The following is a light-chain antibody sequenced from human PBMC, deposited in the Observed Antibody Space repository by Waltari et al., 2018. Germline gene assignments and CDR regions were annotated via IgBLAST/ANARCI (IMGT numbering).Light chain of an antibody. V-gene: IGKV3-20*01. J-gene: IGKJ1*01. CDR2: GGS. CDR1: QSIDSNY. CDR3: QQYGFSSWT. Sequence: EVVLTQSPATLSVSLGESATLSCRASQSIDSNYVAWYQQKPGQAPRLLISGGSPRATGIPDRFRGSESGTDFFTLTINRLEPEDFAVYYCQQYGFSSWTFGQGTKVEMK.